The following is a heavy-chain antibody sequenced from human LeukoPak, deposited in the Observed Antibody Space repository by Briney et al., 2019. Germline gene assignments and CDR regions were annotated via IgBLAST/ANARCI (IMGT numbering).Heavy chain of an antibody. D-gene: IGHD2-15*01. CDR2: INTNTGNP. CDR3: ASFPLPPADDIVVAFIDHYYGMDV. J-gene: IGHJ6*02. CDR1: GYTFTSYA. V-gene: IGHV7-4-1*02. Sequence: ASVKVSCKASGYTFTSYAMNWVRQAPGQGLEWMGWINTNTGNPTYAQGFTGRFVFSLDTSVSTAYLQISSLKAEDTAVYYCASFPLPPADDIVVAFIDHYYGMDVWGQGTTVTVSS.